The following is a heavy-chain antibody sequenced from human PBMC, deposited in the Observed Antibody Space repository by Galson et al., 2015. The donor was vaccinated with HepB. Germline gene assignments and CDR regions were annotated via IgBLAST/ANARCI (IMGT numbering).Heavy chain of an antibody. J-gene: IGHJ6*02. V-gene: IGHV4-39*01. CDR1: GGSIRSSSYY. CDR3: ARHYCTISGVMDV. Sequence: SETLSLTCTVSGGSIRSSSYYWGWIRQSPGKGLEWIGTIYYTGSTYYNSSLKSRVTISIDTSKNQFSLKVTSVTAADTALYYCARHYCTISGVMDVWGQGTTVIVSS. CDR2: IYYTGST. D-gene: IGHD7-27*01.